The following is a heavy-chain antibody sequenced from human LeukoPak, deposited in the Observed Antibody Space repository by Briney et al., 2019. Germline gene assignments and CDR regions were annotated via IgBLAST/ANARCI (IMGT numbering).Heavy chain of an antibody. J-gene: IGHJ6*02. CDR1: GFTFSNYA. V-gene: IGHV3-23*01. CDR2: ILESGGST. CDR3: AKRSPRDYYYNMDV. Sequence: PGGFLRLSCAASGFTFSNYAMSWVRQAPGKGLEWVSAILESGGSTYYADSVKGRFTISRDNSKNTLYLQMNSLRAEDTAVYYCAKRSPRDYYYNMDVWGQGTTVTVSS.